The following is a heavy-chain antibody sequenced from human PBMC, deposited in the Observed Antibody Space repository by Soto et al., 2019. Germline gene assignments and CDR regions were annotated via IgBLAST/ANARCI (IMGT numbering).Heavy chain of an antibody. J-gene: IGHJ6*02. Sequence: ASVKVSCKASGYTFTSYGISWVRQAPGQGLEWMGWISAYNGNTNYAQKLQGRVTMTTDTSTSTAYMELRSLRSDDTAVYYCAREACTNGVCYNWDYYYHGMDVWGQGTTVTVSS. V-gene: IGHV1-18*04. D-gene: IGHD2-8*01. CDR1: GYTFTSYG. CDR2: ISAYNGNT. CDR3: AREACTNGVCYNWDYYYHGMDV.